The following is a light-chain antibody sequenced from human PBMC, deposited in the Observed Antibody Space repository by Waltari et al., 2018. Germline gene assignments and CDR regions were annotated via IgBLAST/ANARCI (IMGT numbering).Light chain of an antibody. CDR2: GNT. CDR1: SSNIGAGYD. J-gene: IGLJ1*01. Sequence: QSVLTQPPSVSGAPGQRVTISCTGSSSNIGAGYDVHWYQQFPGTAPKLLIYGNTNRPAWVPDRISCTKSGPSASLAITGLQAEDEADYYCQSYDSSLSGFVVGTGTTVTVL. CDR3: QSYDSSLSGFV. V-gene: IGLV1-40*01.